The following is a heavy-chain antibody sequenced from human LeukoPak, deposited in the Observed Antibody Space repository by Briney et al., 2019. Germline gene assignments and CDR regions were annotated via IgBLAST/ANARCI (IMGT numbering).Heavy chain of an antibody. Sequence: GGSLRLSCAASGFTVSSDYMSWVRQAPGKGLEWVSVIYSGGSTYYADSVKGRFTISRDNSKNTLYLQMNSLRAEDTAVYYCAREVTEAAAPNNWFDPWGQGTLVTVSS. V-gene: IGHV3-66*01. CDR1: GFTVSSDY. CDR2: IYSGGST. J-gene: IGHJ5*02. D-gene: IGHD6-13*01. CDR3: AREVTEAAAPNNWFDP.